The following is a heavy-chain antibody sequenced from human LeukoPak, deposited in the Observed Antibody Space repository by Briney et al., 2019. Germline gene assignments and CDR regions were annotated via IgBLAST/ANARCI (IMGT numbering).Heavy chain of an antibody. D-gene: IGHD5-18*01. Sequence: GESLKISCKGSGYTFTSYGISWVRQAPGQGLEWMGWISAYNGNTNYAQKLQGRVTMTTDTSTSTAYMELRSLRSDDTAVYYCARGLLVWGYSYGYDYWGQGTLVTVSS. CDR3: ARGLLVWGYSYGYDY. CDR2: ISAYNGNT. J-gene: IGHJ4*02. V-gene: IGHV1-18*01. CDR1: GYTFTSYG.